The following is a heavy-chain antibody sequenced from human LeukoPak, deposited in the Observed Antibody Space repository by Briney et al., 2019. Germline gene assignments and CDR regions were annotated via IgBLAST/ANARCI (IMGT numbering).Heavy chain of an antibody. Sequence: SETLSLTCTVSGGSISSSSYYWGWIRQPPGKGLEWIGSIYYSGSTYYNPSLKSRVTISVDTSKNQFSLKLSSVTAADTAVYYCARHMYTSSWTNFDYWGQGTLVTVSS. CDR2: IYYSGST. J-gene: IGHJ4*02. CDR3: ARHMYTSSWTNFDY. D-gene: IGHD6-13*01. CDR1: GGSISSSSYY. V-gene: IGHV4-39*01.